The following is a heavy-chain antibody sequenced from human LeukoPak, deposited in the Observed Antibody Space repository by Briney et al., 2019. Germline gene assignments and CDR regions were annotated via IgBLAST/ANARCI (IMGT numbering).Heavy chain of an antibody. CDR1: GGSFSGYY. J-gene: IGHJ5*02. CDR2: INHSGST. Sequence: PSETLSLTCAVYGGSFSGYYWSWIRQPPGKGLEWIGEINHSGSTNYNPSLKSRVTISVDTSKNQFSLKLSSVTAADTAVYYCARGRVAVAFPNWLDPWGQGTLVTVSS. V-gene: IGHV4-34*01. CDR3: ARGRVAVAFPNWLDP. D-gene: IGHD6-19*01.